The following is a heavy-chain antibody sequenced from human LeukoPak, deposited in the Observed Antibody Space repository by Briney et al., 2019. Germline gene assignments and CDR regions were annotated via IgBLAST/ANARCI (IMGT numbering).Heavy chain of an antibody. CDR3: AKGVRNVVVPAAGWY. J-gene: IGHJ4*02. CDR1: GFTFSSYG. CDR2: IRYDGSNK. D-gene: IGHD2-2*01. Sequence: GRSLRLSCAASGFTFSSYGMHWVRQAPGKGLEWVAFIRYDGSNKYYADSVKGRFTISRDNSKNTLYLQMNSLRAEDTAVYYCAKGVRNVVVPAAGWYWGQGTLVTVSS. V-gene: IGHV3-30*02.